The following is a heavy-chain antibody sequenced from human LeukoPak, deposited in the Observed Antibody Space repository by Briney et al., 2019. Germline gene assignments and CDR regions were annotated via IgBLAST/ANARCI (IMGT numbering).Heavy chain of an antibody. CDR1: GGPISSGGYS. V-gene: IGHV4-30-2*01. Sequence: PSQTLSLTCAVSGGPISSGGYSWSWIRQPPGKGLEWTGHIYHSGSTYYNPSLKSRVTGSVDRSENQFSLKLSSVTAADTAVYYCARDRYGSGSPYGMDVWGQGTTVTVSS. CDR3: ARDRYGSGSPYGMDV. CDR2: IYHSGST. J-gene: IGHJ6*02. D-gene: IGHD3-10*01.